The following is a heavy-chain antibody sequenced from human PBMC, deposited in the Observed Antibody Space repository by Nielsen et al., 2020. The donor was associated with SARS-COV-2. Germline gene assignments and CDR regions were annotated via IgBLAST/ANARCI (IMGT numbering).Heavy chain of an antibody. V-gene: IGHV3-20*01. CDR2: INWNGGST. CDR1: GFTFDDYG. D-gene: IGHD3-22*01. Sequence: GGSLRLSCAASGFTFDDYGMSWVRQAPGKGLEWVSGINWNGGSTGYADSVKGRFTISRDNAKNSPYLQMNSLRAEDTALYHCARVYYDSSGYLNYFDYWGQGTLVTVSS. CDR3: ARVYYDSSGYLNYFDY. J-gene: IGHJ4*02.